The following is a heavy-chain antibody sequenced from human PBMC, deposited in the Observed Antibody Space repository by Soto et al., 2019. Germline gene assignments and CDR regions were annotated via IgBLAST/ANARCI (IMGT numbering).Heavy chain of an antibody. J-gene: IGHJ6*02. CDR1: GFTFSSCA. D-gene: IGHD2-2*01. Sequence: GGSLRLSCSSSGFTFSSCAMHWVRQAAGKGLEYVSGISSNGAVTYYAESVKDRFTISRDNSRNTLFLQVNSLTGEDTAVYYCVKDRRSTRRAMDVWGQGTTVTV. CDR3: VKDRRSTRRAMDV. CDR2: ISSNGAVT. V-gene: IGHV3-64D*06.